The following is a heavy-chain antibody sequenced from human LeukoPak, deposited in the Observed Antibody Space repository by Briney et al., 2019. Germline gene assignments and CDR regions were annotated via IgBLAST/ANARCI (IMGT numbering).Heavy chain of an antibody. CDR2: INPNSGGT. V-gene: IGHV1-2*02. CDR3: ARDQGLTAPPPYGLDV. Sequence: ASVKVSCKASGYTFTGYYMHWVRQAPGQGLEGMRWINPNSGGTNYAQKFQGRVTMTMDTSISTAYMELSRLRSEETAVYYCARDQGLTAPPPYGLDVWGQGTTVTVSS. CDR1: GYTFTGYY. J-gene: IGHJ6*02. D-gene: IGHD5-18*01.